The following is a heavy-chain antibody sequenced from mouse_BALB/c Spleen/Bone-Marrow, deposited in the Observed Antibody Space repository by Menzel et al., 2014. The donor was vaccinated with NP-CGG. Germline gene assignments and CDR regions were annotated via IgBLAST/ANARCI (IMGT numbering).Heavy chain of an antibody. CDR1: GFSLTSYG. CDR3: ARNPLPYRLYAMDY. CDR2: IWSGGST. V-gene: IGHV2-4-1*01. D-gene: IGHD2-14*01. J-gene: IGHJ4*01. Sequence: VHLVESGPGLVQPSQSLFITCTVSGFSLTSYGVHWVRQSPGKGLEWLGVIWSGGSTDYKAAFISRLSISKDNSKSQVFIKMNSLQADDTAIYYCARNPLPYRLYAMDYGGQGTTGTVSS.